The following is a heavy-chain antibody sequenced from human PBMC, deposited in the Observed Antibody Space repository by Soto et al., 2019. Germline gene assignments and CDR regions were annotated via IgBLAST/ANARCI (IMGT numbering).Heavy chain of an antibody. D-gene: IGHD3-3*01. V-gene: IGHV1-18*01. CDR2: ISAYNGNT. Sequence: GASVKVSCKACGYTFTSYGISWVRQAPGQGLEWMGWISAYNGNTNYAQKLQGRVTMTTDTSTSTAYMELRSLRSDDTAVYYCARDRNYDFWSGPYWFDPWGQGTLVTVSS. J-gene: IGHJ5*02. CDR1: GYTFTSYG. CDR3: ARDRNYDFWSGPYWFDP.